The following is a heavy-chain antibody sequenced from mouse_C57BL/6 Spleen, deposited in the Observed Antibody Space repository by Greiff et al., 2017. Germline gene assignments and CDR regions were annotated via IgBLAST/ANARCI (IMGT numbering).Heavy chain of an antibody. CDR1: GFTFSDYG. D-gene: IGHD2-14*01. Sequence: EVMLVESGGGLVKPGGSLKLSCAASGFTFSDYGMPWVRQAPEKGLEWVAYISSGSSTIYYADTVQGRFTSSRDNAKNTLFLQMHSLRSEDTAMDYCARIGGGAMDYWGQGTSVTVSS. CDR3: ARIGGGAMDY. CDR2: ISSGSSTI. V-gene: IGHV5-17*01. J-gene: IGHJ4*01.